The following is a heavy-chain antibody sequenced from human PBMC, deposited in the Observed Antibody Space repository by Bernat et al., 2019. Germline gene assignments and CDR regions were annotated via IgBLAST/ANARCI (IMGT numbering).Heavy chain of an antibody. V-gene: IGHV3-7*03. Sequence: EVQLVEFGGGLVQPGGSLGLSCAASGFTFTSWMTWVRQAPGKGLEWVASINQDGSEKYYLDSVKGRFTISRDNAKNSLSLQMNSLRAEDTAVYYCAKELRYSFYWGQGTLVTVSS. D-gene: IGHD3-16*02. J-gene: IGHJ4*02. CDR3: AKELRYSFY. CDR1: GFTFTSW. CDR2: INQDGSEK.